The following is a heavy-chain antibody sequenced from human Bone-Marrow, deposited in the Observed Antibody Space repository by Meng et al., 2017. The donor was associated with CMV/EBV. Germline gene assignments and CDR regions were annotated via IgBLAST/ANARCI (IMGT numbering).Heavy chain of an antibody. Sequence: GGSLRLSCAASGFTFSDYYMNWVRQAPGKGLEWVSYISSSSSTIYYADSVKGRFTISRDNAKNSLYLQMNSLRAEDTAVYYCARDLGYCSSTSCFSFGMDVWGQGTTVTVSS. D-gene: IGHD2-2*01. CDR1: GFTFSDYY. CDR3: ARDLGYCSSTSCFSFGMDV. V-gene: IGHV3-11*04. CDR2: ISSSSSTI. J-gene: IGHJ6*01.